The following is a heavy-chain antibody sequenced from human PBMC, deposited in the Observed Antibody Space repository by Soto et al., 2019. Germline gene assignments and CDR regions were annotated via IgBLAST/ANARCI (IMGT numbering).Heavy chain of an antibody. D-gene: IGHD2-15*01. Sequence: QITLKESGPTLVKPTQTLTLTCTFSGFSLRNSGVGVGWIRQSPGKALEWLALIYWDDDERYGPSLKTRHTITKDTSKNQVVLTMTNMDPVDTGTYYCAHKGGRGAGMDVWGQGTTVTVSS. CDR2: IYWDDDE. V-gene: IGHV2-5*05. CDR1: GFSLRNSGVG. CDR3: AHKGGRGAGMDV. J-gene: IGHJ6*02.